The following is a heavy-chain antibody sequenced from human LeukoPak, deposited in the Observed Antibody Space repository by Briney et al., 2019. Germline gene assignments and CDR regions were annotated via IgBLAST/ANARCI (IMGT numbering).Heavy chain of an antibody. CDR3: AKSMVRGAYYYYGMDV. V-gene: IGHV3-20*01. J-gene: IGHJ6*02. Sequence: GGSLRLSCAASGFTFDDYGMSWVRQAPGKGLEWVSGINWNGGSTGYADSVKGRFTISRDNAKNSLYLQMNSLRAEDTALYHCAKSMVRGAYYYYGMDVWGQGTTVTVSS. D-gene: IGHD3-10*01. CDR2: INWNGGST. CDR1: GFTFDDYG.